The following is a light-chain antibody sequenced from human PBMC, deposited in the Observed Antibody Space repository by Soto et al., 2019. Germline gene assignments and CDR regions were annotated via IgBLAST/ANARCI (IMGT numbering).Light chain of an antibody. CDR2: DVN. Sequence: QSALTQPASVSGSPGQSITISCTGTSSDVGGYNFVSWYQQHPGKVPKLMIFDVNRRPSGVSDRFSGSKSGNTASLTISGLQAEDEGDYYCCSYTSSSPHVFGSGTKRTVL. CDR1: SSDVGGYNF. CDR3: CSYTSSSPHV. J-gene: IGLJ1*01. V-gene: IGLV2-14*03.